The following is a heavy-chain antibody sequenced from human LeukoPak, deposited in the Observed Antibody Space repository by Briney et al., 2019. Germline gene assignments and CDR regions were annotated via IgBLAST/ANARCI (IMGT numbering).Heavy chain of an antibody. CDR1: GFTFSNYA. D-gene: IGHD2-21*01. J-gene: IGHJ4*02. CDR2: IMEDGSVQ. CDR3: AKDRVGGALEF. Sequence: PGGSLRLSCAASGFTFSNYAMNWVRQAPGKGLEWVACIMEDGSVQKYVDSVRGRFTISRDNARNSLYLQMNSLRVEDTAVYYCAKDRVGGALEFWGQGTLATVSS. V-gene: IGHV3-7*04.